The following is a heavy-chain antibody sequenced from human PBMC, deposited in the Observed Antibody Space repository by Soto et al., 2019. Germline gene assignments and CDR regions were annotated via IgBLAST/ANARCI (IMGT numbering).Heavy chain of an antibody. CDR1: GDSVSSNDAT. CDR3: ARHWGRGAAGTCYN. Sequence: SQTLSLTCVISGDSVSSNDATWDWIWQSPSRGLEWLGRTYYRSKWYNDYAVSVKSRVTMSVDTSKNQFSLKLSSVTAADTAVYYCARHWGRGAAGTCYNWGQGTLVTVSS. CDR2: TYYRSKWYN. J-gene: IGHJ4*02. V-gene: IGHV6-1*01. D-gene: IGHD6-13*01.